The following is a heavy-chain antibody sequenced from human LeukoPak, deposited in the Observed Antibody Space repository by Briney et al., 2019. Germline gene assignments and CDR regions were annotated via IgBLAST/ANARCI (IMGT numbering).Heavy chain of an antibody. D-gene: IGHD2-15*01. Sequence: GGSLRLSCAASGFTFSSYWMHWVRQAPGKGLVWVSNINSDGSTTTYADSVKGRFTISRDNAENTLYLQMNSLRAEDAAIYYCVRGCSDTCYRFDYWGQGTLVTVSS. V-gene: IGHV3-74*01. CDR1: GFTFSSYW. J-gene: IGHJ4*02. CDR3: VRGCSDTCYRFDY. CDR2: INSDGSTT.